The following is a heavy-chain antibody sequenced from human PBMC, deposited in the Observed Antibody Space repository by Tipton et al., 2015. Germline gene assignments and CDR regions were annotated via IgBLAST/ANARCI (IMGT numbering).Heavy chain of an antibody. Sequence: TLSLTCAVSGVSISSHSWWSWVRQPPGKGLEWIGEIYQSGSTNHNPSLKSRVTISVDTSKNQFSLKLSSVTAADTAVYYCARQIAVAARDWFDPWGQGTLVTVSS. CDR3: ARQIAVAARDWFDP. D-gene: IGHD6-13*01. J-gene: IGHJ5*02. CDR2: IYQSGST. V-gene: IGHV4-4*02. CDR1: GVSISSHSW.